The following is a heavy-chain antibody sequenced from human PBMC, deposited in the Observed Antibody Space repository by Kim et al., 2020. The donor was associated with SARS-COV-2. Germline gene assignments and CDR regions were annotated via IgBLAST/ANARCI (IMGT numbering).Heavy chain of an antibody. D-gene: IGHD2-2*01. J-gene: IGHJ4*02. Sequence: AYSDKCRFTISRDNSNNTLYLQMNSLRAEDTAIYYCAKDIVVVPAATLDYWGQGTLVTVSS. CDR3: AKDIVVVPAATLDY. V-gene: IGHV3-23*01.